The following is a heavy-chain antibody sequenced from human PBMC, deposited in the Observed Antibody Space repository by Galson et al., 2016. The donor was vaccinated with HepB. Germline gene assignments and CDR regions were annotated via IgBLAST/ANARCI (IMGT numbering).Heavy chain of an antibody. CDR3: VQGSTAPAV. Sequence: SLRLSCAASGFTFNNYGMTWVRQPPGKGLEVVSSISRSGDSTDYADSVKGRFTISRDNSRSTLSLQMNSLRAEDTAVYYCVQGSTAPAVWGKGTPVTVST. V-gene: IGHV3-23*01. D-gene: IGHD2-2*01. CDR1: GFTFNNYG. J-gene: IGHJ6*04. CDR2: ISRSGDST.